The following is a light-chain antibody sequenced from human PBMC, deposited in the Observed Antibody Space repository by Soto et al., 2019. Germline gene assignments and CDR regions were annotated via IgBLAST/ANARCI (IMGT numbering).Light chain of an antibody. CDR1: QSLSNNIY. CDR2: GAS. Sequence: IVMTQSPATLSVAPGGRVTFSCRASQSLSNNIYLAWYQQKPGQAPRLLIYGASSRATGIPDRFSGSGSGTDFTLTISRLEPEDFAVYYCQQYGSSITFGQGTRLEI. CDR3: QQYGSSIT. V-gene: IGKV3-20*01. J-gene: IGKJ5*01.